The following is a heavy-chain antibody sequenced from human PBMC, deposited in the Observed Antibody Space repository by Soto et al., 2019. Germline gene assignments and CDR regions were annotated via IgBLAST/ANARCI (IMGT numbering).Heavy chain of an antibody. Sequence: GGSLRLSCAASGFTFSSYAMHWVRQAPGKGLEWVAVISYDGSNKYYADSVKGRFTIPRDNSKNTLYLQMNSLRAEDTAVYYCARVQVRRIRLGELSPFFPLDYWGQGTLVTVSS. CDR1: GFTFSSYA. CDR2: ISYDGSNK. J-gene: IGHJ4*02. V-gene: IGHV3-30*04. D-gene: IGHD3-16*02. CDR3: ARVQVRRIRLGELSPFFPLDY.